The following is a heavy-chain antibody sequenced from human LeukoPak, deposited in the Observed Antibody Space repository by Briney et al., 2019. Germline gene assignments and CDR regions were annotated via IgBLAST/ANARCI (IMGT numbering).Heavy chain of an antibody. CDR3: AXXXXXXXYVWGSYRPYYFDY. CDR1: GGSFSGYY. J-gene: IGHJ4*02. Sequence: PSETLSLTCAVYGGSFSGYYWSWIRQPPGKGLEWIGEINHSGSTNYNPSLKSRVTISVDTSKNQFSLKLSSVTAADTAVYYCAXXXXXXXYVWGSYRPYYFDYWGQGTLVTVSS. D-gene: IGHD3-16*02. V-gene: IGHV4-34*01. CDR2: INHSGST.